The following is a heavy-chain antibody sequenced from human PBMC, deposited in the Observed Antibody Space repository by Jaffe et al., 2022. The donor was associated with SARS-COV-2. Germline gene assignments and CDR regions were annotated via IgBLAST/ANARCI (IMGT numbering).Heavy chain of an antibody. CDR1: GGSISSGGYY. CDR2: IYYSGST. CDR3: ARDGALGSSPRFRQFDP. D-gene: IGHD6-6*01. V-gene: IGHV4-31*03. Sequence: QVQLQESGPGLVKPSQTLSLTCTVSGGSISSGGYYWSWIRQHPGKGLEWIGYIYYSGSTYYNPSLKSRVTISVDTSKNQFSLKLSSVTAADTAVYYCARDGALGSSPRFRQFDPWGQGTLVTVSS. J-gene: IGHJ5*02.